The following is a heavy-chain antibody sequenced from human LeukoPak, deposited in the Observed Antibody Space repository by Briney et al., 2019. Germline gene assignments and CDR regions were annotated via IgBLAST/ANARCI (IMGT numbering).Heavy chain of an antibody. J-gene: IGHJ6*02. D-gene: IGHD2-21*02. CDR2: INAGNGNT. CDR1: GYTFTSYA. V-gene: IGHV1-3*01. Sequence: ASVKVSCKASGYTFTSYAMHWVRQAPGQRLEWMGWINAGNGNTKYSQKFQGRVTITRDTSASTAYMELSSLRSEDTAVYYCARDHLDIVVVTAILDYYYGTDVWGQGTTVTVSS. CDR3: ARDHLDIVVVTAILDYYYGTDV.